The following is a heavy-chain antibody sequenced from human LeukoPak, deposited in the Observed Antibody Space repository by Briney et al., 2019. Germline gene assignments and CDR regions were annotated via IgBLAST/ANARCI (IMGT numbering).Heavy chain of an antibody. V-gene: IGHV4-34*01. CDR2: INHSGST. J-gene: IGHJ4*02. D-gene: IGHD1-26*01. CDR1: GGSFSGYY. Sequence: PSETLSLTCAVYGGSFSGYYWSWIRQPPGKGLEWIGEINHSGSTNYNPSLKSRVTISVDTSKNQFSLKPSSVTAADTAVYYCARGRSSGSYRPYYFDYWGQGTLVTVSS. CDR3: ARGRSSGSYRPYYFDY.